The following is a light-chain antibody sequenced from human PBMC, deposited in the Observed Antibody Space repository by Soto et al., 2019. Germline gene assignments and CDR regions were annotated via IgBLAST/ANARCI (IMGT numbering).Light chain of an antibody. CDR1: QDIRHY. CDR3: QQYDGNPLT. CDR2: DAS. Sequence: DIQMTQSPSSLSASVGDRVTITCQASQDIRHYVNWYQQKPGKAPKLLIFDASKLETGVPSRFTGSGSGTDFTFSITNLQPEDVATYYCQQYDGNPLTFGGGTKV. V-gene: IGKV1-33*01. J-gene: IGKJ4*01.